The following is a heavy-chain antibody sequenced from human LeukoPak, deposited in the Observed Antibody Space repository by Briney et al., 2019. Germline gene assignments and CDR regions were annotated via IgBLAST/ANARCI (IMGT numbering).Heavy chain of an antibody. Sequence: SETLSLTCTVAGGSIFTTSYYWDWIRQSPGKGLEWIGSIYYSGSAYHSPSLKSRLTVSVDTSKNQFSLSLTSVTAADTAIYYCSRESGAFCPFGYWGQGTLVIVPP. CDR2: IYYSGSA. D-gene: IGHD1-26*01. CDR3: SRESGAFCPFGY. CDR1: GGSIFTTSYY. J-gene: IGHJ4*02. V-gene: IGHV4-39*07.